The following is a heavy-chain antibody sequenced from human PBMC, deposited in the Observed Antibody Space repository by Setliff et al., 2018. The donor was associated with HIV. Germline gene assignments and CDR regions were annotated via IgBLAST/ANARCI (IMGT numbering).Heavy chain of an antibody. CDR1: GGSISSSSYY. D-gene: IGHD3-22*01. Sequence: SETLSLTCTVSGGSISSSSYYWGWIRQPPGKGLEWIGSIYYSGSTYYNPSLKSRVTISVDTSKNQFSLRLTSLTAADTAVYYCARLVSSDYYWTFDYWGQGTLVTVSS. J-gene: IGHJ4*02. CDR2: IYYSGST. CDR3: ARLVSSDYYWTFDY. V-gene: IGHV4-39*07.